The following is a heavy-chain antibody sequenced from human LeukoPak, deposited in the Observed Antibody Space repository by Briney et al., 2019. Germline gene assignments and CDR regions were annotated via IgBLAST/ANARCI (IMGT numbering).Heavy chain of an antibody. CDR2: ISAYNGNT. Sequence: ASVKVSCKASGYTFTSYGISWVRQAPGQGLEWMGWISAYNGNTNYAQKLQGRVTMTTDTSTSTAYMELRSLRSDDTAVYYCARDPSRNWNDDSVFDYWGQGTLVTVSS. CDR1: GYTFTSYG. V-gene: IGHV1-18*01. CDR3: ARDPSRNWNDDSVFDY. J-gene: IGHJ4*02. D-gene: IGHD1-20*01.